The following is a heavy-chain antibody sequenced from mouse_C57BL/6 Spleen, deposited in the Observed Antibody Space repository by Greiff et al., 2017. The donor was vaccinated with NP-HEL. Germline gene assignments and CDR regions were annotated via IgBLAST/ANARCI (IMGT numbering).Heavy chain of an antibody. CDR1: GYTFTDYY. CDR3: ARRRDYYAFDV. Sequence: EVKLQQSGPELVKPGASVKISCKASGYTFTDYYMNWVKQSHGKSLEWIGDINPNNGGTSYNQKFKGKATLTVDKSSSTAYMELRSLTSEDSAVYYCARRRDYYAFDVWGTGTTVTVSS. J-gene: IGHJ1*03. CDR2: INPNNGGT. D-gene: IGHD1-1*01. V-gene: IGHV1-26*01.